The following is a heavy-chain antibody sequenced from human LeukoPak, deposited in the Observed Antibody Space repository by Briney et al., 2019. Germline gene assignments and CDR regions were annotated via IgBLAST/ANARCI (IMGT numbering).Heavy chain of an antibody. V-gene: IGHV1-69*01. J-gene: IGHJ6*02. D-gene: IGHD2-2*01. Sequence: SVKVSCKTSGGTFRNYGLNWVRQAPGQGLEWMGGFIPILGTPKYAQNLQGRVTITADESTSTGYMELSSLRYEDTAVYYRARGLYCSRSTSCYDYGMDVWGQGTTVTVSS. CDR1: GGTFRNYG. CDR3: ARGLYCSRSTSCYDYGMDV. CDR2: FIPILGTP.